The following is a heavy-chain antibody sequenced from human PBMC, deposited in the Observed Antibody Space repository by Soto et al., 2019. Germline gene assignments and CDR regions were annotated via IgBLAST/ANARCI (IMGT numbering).Heavy chain of an antibody. CDR2: ISSRSNTI. D-gene: IGHD2-2*01. Sequence: GGSLRLSCAASAFTFSSYSMNWVRQAPGKGLEWVAYISSRSNTIYYADSVKGRFTISRDNAKSSLYLHMSSLRAEDTAVYYCARRAVVAAGYYGMDVWGQGTTVTVSS. J-gene: IGHJ6*02. CDR1: AFTFSSYS. V-gene: IGHV3-48*01. CDR3: ARRAVVAAGYYGMDV.